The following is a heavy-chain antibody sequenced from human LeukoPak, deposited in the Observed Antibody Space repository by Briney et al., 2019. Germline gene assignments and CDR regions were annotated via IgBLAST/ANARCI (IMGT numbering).Heavy chain of an antibody. CDR1: GYTFTTYG. CDR3: ARFFTADNVVDY. D-gene: IGHD1-1*01. Sequence: ASVKVXCKXXGYTFTTYGXXXXXXAPGQGXXXXGWISXYSGSAFYAXXLQGRXXMTTETSTSTAYMELRSLRSDDTAVYYCARFFTADNVVDYWGQGTLVTVSS. V-gene: IGHV1-18*01. CDR2: ISXYSGSA. J-gene: IGHJ4*02.